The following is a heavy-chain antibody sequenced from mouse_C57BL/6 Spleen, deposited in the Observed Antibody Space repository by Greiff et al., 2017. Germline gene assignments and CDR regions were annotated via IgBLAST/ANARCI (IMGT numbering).Heavy chain of an antibody. CDR2: INPSTGGT. V-gene: IGHV1-42*01. J-gene: IGHJ4*01. D-gene: IGHD2-5*01. Sequence: VQLQQSGPELVKPGASVKISCKASGYSFTGYYMNWVKQSPEQSLEWIGEINPSTGGTTYNQKFKAKATLTVDKSSSTAYMQLKSLTSEDSAVYYCARMAYYSNYGYAMDYWGQGTSVTVSS. CDR1: GYSFTGYY. CDR3: ARMAYYSNYGYAMDY.